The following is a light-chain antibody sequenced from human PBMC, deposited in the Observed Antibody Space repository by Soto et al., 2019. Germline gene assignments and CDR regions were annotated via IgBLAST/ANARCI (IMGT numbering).Light chain of an antibody. CDR2: DVS. V-gene: IGLV2-14*01. Sequence: QSALTQPASVSGSPGQSITISCTGTSSDVGGYNYVSWYQQHPGKAPKLMIYDVSNRPSGVSKRFSGSKSGNTASLTISGLQAEDEADYFCSSYTSSSTLLVFGTGTKLTVL. J-gene: IGLJ1*01. CDR3: SSYTSSSTLLV. CDR1: SSDVGGYNY.